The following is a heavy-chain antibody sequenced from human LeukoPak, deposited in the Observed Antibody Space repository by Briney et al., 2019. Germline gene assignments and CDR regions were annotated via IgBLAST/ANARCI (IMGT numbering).Heavy chain of an antibody. J-gene: IGHJ2*01. Sequence: PGRSLRLSCAASGFTFSSSAMSWVRQAPGKGLEWVSAISGSGGSTYYADSVRGRFTISRDNSKNTLYLQMNSLRAEDTALYYCARRLADYWYFDLWGRGTLVTVSS. CDR2: ISGSGGST. V-gene: IGHV3-23*01. D-gene: IGHD3-9*01. CDR1: GFTFSSSA. CDR3: ARRLADYWYFDL.